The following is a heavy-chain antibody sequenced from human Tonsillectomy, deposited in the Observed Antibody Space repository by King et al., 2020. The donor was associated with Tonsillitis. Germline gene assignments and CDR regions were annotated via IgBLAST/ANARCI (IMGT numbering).Heavy chain of an antibody. CDR1: GFTFSSYA. D-gene: IGHD2-15*01. V-gene: IGHV3-23*04. Sequence: QLVQSGGGLVQPGGSLRLSCAASGFTFSSYAMSWVRQAPGKALEWVSTIGGSGTTYYADSVKGRFTISRDNSKNTLYLQMNGLRAEDTAVYYCAKRGGGTLTTRYYFDQWGQGTLVTVSS. CDR3: AKRGGGTLTTRYYFDQ. J-gene: IGHJ4*02. CDR2: IGGSGTT.